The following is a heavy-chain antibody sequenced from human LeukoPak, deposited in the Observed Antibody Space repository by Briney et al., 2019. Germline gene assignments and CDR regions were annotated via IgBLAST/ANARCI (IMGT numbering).Heavy chain of an antibody. Sequence: SQTLSLTCTVSGGSISSGGYYWSWIRQHPGKGLEWIGYIYYSGSTYYNPSLKSRVTISVDTSKNQFSPKLSSVTAADTAVYYCARGVSSSWYELALDYYYYGMDVWGQGTTVTVSS. CDR2: IYYSGST. V-gene: IGHV4-31*03. J-gene: IGHJ6*02. CDR3: ARGVSSSWYELALDYYYYGMDV. CDR1: GGSISSGGYY. D-gene: IGHD6-13*01.